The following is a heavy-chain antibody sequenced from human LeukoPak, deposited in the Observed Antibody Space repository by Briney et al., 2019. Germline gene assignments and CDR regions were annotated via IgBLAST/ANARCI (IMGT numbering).Heavy chain of an antibody. D-gene: IGHD6-13*01. CDR1: GGTFSSYA. J-gene: IGHJ5*02. V-gene: IGHV1-69*04. CDR3: ARDSGSSWPRLFDP. CDR2: IITILGIA. Sequence: SVKVSCKASGGTFSSYAISWVRQAPGQGLEWMGRIITILGIANYAQKFQGRVTITADKSTGTAYMELSSLRSEDTAVYYCARDSGSSWPRLFDPWGQGTLVTVSS.